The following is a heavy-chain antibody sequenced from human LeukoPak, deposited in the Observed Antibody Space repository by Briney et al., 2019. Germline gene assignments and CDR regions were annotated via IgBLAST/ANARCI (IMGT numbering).Heavy chain of an antibody. J-gene: IGHJ4*02. V-gene: IGHV4-59*01. CDR3: ATGGGYSYGHV. D-gene: IGHD5-18*01. CDR2: IYYSGST. CDR1: GGSISSYY. Sequence: SETLSLTCTVSGGSISSYYWSWIRQPPGKGLEWIGYIYYSGSTNYNPSLKSRVTISVDTSKNQFSLKLSSVTAADTAVYYCATGGGYSYGHVWGQGTLVTVSS.